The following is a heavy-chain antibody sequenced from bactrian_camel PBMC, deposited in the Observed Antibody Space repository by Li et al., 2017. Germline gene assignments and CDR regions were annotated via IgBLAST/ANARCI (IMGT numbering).Heavy chain of an antibody. V-gene: IGHV3S2*01. CDR1: GFAFSDSA. CDR3: VALAWGFNY. Sequence: VQLVESGGGLVQPGGSLSLSCAASGFAFSDSAMNWVRQAPGKGLEWVSTISPSGSSTYYADFVKGRFTISRANTMNTAYLQMDSLKSEDTAQYYCVALAWGFNYWGQGTQVTVS. CDR2: ISPSGSST. J-gene: IGHJ4*01. D-gene: IGHD1*01.